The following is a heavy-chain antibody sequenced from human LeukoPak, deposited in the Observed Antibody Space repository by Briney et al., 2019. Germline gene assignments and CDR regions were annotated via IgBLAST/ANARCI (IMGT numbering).Heavy chain of an antibody. CDR2: IYQTGTT. D-gene: IGHD3-22*01. V-gene: IGHV4-39*07. CDR1: GGSISRDGLY. Sequence: PSETLSLTCTVSGGSISRDGLYWGWIRQPPGKGLEWIASIYQTGTTYDNPSLKSRVTMSIDTSKNQFSLQLSSVTAADTAVYYCVYYDNSGYIFDYWGQGTLVTVSS. J-gene: IGHJ4*02. CDR3: VYYDNSGYIFDY.